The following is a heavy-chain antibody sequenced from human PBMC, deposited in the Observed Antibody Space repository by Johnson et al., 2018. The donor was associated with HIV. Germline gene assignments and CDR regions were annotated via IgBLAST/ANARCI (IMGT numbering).Heavy chain of an antibody. V-gene: IGHV3-74*01. CDR2: IDTAGSSP. J-gene: IGHJ3*02. CDR1: GFTFSSYW. Sequence: VQLVESGGGLVQPGGSLRLSCAASGFTFSSYWMHWVRQAPGKGLVWVSRIDTAGSSPSYADSVKGRFTISRDNAKNTLYLQMNSLRAEDTAVYYCARAAYYYDTSGYYFGAFDIWGQGTMVTVSS. CDR3: ARAAYYYDTSGYYFGAFDI. D-gene: IGHD3-22*01.